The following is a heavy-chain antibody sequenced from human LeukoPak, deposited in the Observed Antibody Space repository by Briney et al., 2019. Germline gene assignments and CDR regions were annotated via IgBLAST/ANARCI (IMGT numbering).Heavy chain of an antibody. CDR3: ARVEATVTSNVFDY. Sequence: GGSLRLSCAASGFTISSYSINWVRQAPGKGLEWVSSISSRSSYVYYADSVKGRFTISRDNAKKSLYLQMNSLRAEDTAIYYCARVEATVTSNVFDYWGQGTLVTVSS. D-gene: IGHD4-17*01. V-gene: IGHV3-21*01. CDR1: GFTISSYS. J-gene: IGHJ4*02. CDR2: ISSRSSYV.